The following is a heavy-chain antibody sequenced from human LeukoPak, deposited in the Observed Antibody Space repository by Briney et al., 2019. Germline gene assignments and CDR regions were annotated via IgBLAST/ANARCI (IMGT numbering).Heavy chain of an antibody. CDR1: GGSISTSNYY. CDR2: IFYSGST. Sequence: SETLSLTCTVSGGSISTSNYYWGWIRQPPGKGLEWIGNIFYSGSTYYSPSLKSRVTISMDASKNQFSLNLRSVTAADTAVYYCARLNDIALDYWGQGTLVTVSS. D-gene: IGHD2-15*01. V-gene: IGHV4-39*01. CDR3: ARLNDIALDY. J-gene: IGHJ4*02.